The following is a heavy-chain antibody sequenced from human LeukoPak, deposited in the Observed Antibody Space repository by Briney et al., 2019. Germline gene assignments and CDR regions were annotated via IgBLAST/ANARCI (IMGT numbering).Heavy chain of an antibody. J-gene: IGHJ4*02. CDR1: GFTFDDYA. CDR3: AKDKNYYYGSGSYLD. V-gene: IGHV3-21*04. D-gene: IGHD3-10*01. Sequence: PGGSLRLSCAASGFTFDDYAMHWVRQAPGKGLEWVSSISSSGNYIYYADSVKGRFTISRDNAKNSLYLQMNSLRAEDTALYYCAKDKNYYYGSGSYLDWGQGTLVTVSS. CDR2: ISSSGNYI.